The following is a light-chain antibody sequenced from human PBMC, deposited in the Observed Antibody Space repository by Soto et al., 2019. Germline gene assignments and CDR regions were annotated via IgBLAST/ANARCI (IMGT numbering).Light chain of an antibody. Sequence: DIVMTQSPLSLPVTPGEPASISCRSSQSLLHSNGYNYLDWYLQKPGQSPQLLIYLGSNRASGVPDRFSDSGSGTDFTLKISRVEAEDVGVYYCMQALQTPPGFGQGTRLEIK. CDR3: MQALQTPPG. J-gene: IGKJ5*01. CDR1: QSLLHSNGYNY. V-gene: IGKV2-28*01. CDR2: LGS.